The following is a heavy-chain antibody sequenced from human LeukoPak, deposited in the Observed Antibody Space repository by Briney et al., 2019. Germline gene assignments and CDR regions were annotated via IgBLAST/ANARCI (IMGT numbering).Heavy chain of an antibody. D-gene: IGHD6-6*01. V-gene: IGHV3-74*01. CDR3: ARGSIAARPTKYYFDY. CDR1: GFTFSSYW. CDR2: INSDGSST. Sequence: PGGSLRLSCAASGFTFSSYWMHWVRQAPGKGLVWVSRINSDGSSTSYADSVKGRFTISRDNAKNTLYLQMNSLRAEDTAVYHCARGSIAARPTKYYFDYWGQGTLVTVSS. J-gene: IGHJ4*02.